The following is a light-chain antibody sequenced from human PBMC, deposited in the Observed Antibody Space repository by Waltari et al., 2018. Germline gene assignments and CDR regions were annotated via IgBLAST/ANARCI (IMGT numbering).Light chain of an antibody. J-gene: IGKJ4*01. CDR3: QQAKSFPPT. Sequence: DIQMTQSPSSVSASVGYRVPITCRASQSISSWFAWYQQKPGKAPKLLIYAASSLQSGVPSRFSGSGFGTDFTLTISSLQPEDVATYYCQQAKSFPPTFGGGTKVEIK. CDR1: QSISSW. V-gene: IGKV1-12*01. CDR2: AAS.